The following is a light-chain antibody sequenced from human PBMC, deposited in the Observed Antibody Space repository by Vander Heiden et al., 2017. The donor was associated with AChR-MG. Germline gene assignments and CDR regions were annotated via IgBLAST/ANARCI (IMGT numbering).Light chain of an antibody. Sequence: DIVFTQSPGTRSSSPGERATLSCRAIQSVSNSYLAWYTQKPGQAPRLLIYGASSRAIGIPDRFSGSGYGTDFTLTISRREPDAFSVYYCQQDSSSLPWTFGQWTKVEVK. CDR1: QSVSNSY. J-gene: IGKJ1*01. CDR2: GAS. CDR3: QQDSSSLPWT. V-gene: IGKV3-20*01.